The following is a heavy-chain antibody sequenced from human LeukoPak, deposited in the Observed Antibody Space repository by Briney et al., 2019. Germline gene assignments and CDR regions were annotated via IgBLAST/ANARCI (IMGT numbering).Heavy chain of an antibody. D-gene: IGHD6-19*01. CDR2: ISAYNGNT. V-gene: IGHV1-18*01. J-gene: IGHJ4*02. CDR3: ARDKRRAVAAADPFDY. CDR1: GYTFTSYG. Sequence: EASVKVSCKASGYTFTSYGISWVRQAPGQGLEWMGWISAYNGNTNYAQKLQGRVTMTTDTSTSTAYMELRSLRSDDTAVYYCARDKRRAVAAADPFDYWGQGTLATVSS.